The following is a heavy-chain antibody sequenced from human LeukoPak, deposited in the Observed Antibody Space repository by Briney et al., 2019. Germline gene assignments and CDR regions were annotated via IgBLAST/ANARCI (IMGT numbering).Heavy chain of an antibody. V-gene: IGHV7-4-1*02. CDR1: GYTFNSYA. Sequence: GASVKVSCKASGYTFNSYAMNWVRQAPGQGLEWMGWINTNTGNPTSAQGFTGRFVFSLDTSVSTAYLQISSLKAEDTAVYYCAISPVYYDILTGYYKASPLDYWGQGTLVTVSS. CDR2: INTNTGNP. J-gene: IGHJ4*02. D-gene: IGHD3-9*01. CDR3: AISPVYYDILTGYYKASPLDY.